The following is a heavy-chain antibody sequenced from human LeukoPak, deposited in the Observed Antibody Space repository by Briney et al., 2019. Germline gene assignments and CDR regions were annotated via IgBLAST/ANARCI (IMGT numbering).Heavy chain of an antibody. CDR2: ISGSGDNT. CDR1: GFTFSGFA. J-gene: IGHJ3*02. D-gene: IGHD2-15*01. CDR3: AKDSGWWADDDDAFDI. Sequence: AGGSLRLSCAASGFTFSGFAMSWVRRTPGKGLEWVSGISGSGDNTLYADSVKGRFTISRDNSKNTLYLEMNSLGAEDTAIYYCAKDSGWWADDDDAFDIWGQGTMVTVS. V-gene: IGHV3-23*01.